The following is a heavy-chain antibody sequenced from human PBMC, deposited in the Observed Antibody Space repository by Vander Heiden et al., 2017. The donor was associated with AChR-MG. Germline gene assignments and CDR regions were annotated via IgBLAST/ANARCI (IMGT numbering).Heavy chain of an antibody. CDR2: ISYDGSNK. J-gene: IGHJ6*03. V-gene: IGHV3-30*18. D-gene: IGHD2-15*01. CDR1: GFTFSSYG. CDR3: AKKGYCSGGSCYSYYYYYMDV. Sequence: QVQLVESGGGVVQPGRSLRLSCAASGFTFSSYGMHWVRQAPGKGLEWVAVISYDGSNKYYADSVKGRFTISRDNSKNTLYLQMNSLRAEDTAVYYCAKKGYCSGGSCYSYYYYYMDVWGKGTTVTVPS.